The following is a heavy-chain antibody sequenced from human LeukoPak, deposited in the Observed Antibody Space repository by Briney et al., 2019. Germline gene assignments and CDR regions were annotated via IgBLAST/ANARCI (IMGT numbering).Heavy chain of an antibody. D-gene: IGHD3-10*01. J-gene: IGHJ5*02. CDR3: ARGSGGFGELWNWFDP. Sequence: GGSLRLSCAASGFTFSSYAMSWVRQAPGKGLEWVSYISSSGSTIYYADSVKGRFTISRDNAKNSLYLQMNSLRAEDTAVYYCARGSGGFGELWNWFDPWGQGTLVTVSS. CDR1: GFTFSSYA. V-gene: IGHV3-48*04. CDR2: ISSSGSTI.